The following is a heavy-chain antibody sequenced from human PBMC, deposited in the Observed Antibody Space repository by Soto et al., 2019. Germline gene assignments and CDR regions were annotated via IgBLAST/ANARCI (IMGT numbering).Heavy chain of an antibody. V-gene: IGHV3-23*01. CDR1: GFTISIYA. J-gene: IGHJ4*02. CDR3: AKLPRGSSPENDY. Sequence: LRLSCAASGFTISIYAMTWVRQAPGKGLEWVSGLSSSGGTTHYADSVKGRFTISRDNSKNTLFLQMNSLRAEDTAVYYCAKLPRGSSPENDYWGQGTLVTVSS. D-gene: IGHD6-6*01. CDR2: LSSSGGTT.